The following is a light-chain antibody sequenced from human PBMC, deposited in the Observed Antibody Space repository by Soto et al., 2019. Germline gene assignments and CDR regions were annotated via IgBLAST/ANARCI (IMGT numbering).Light chain of an antibody. J-gene: IGLJ1*01. CDR1: SSEVGGYNY. Sequence: QSALTQPRSVSGAPGQSVTISCTGTSSEVGGYNYVSWYQQHPGKAPKLMIYDVSKRPSGVPDRFSGSKSGNTASLTISGLQAEDEADYYCCSYAGSSYVFGTGTKVT. V-gene: IGLV2-11*01. CDR3: CSYAGSSYV. CDR2: DVS.